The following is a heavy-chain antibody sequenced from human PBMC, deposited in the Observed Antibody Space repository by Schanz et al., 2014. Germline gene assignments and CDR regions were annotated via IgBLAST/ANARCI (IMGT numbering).Heavy chain of an antibody. Sequence: EVQLLESGGGLVQPGGSLRLSCAASGFTFSSYAMSWVRQAPGKGLEWVSAISGSGGSTYYADSVKGRFTISRDNSKNTLYLQMNSLRAEDTAVYYCAKDAENTAMITDYFDPWGQGTPITVSS. V-gene: IGHV3-23*01. J-gene: IGHJ4*02. D-gene: IGHD5-18*01. CDR3: AKDAENTAMITDYFDP. CDR1: GFTFSSYA. CDR2: ISGSGGST.